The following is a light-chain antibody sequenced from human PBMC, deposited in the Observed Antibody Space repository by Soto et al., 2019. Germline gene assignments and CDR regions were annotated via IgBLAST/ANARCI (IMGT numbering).Light chain of an antibody. CDR1: QSIRNS. Sequence: EIVLTQSPATLYFSPGEIANLCCXXXQSIRNSLAWYQQKPGQAPRLLIYDASNRATGIPARFSGSGSGTDFTLTISSLEPEDFAVYYCQQRGEWPPGATFGQGTRLEI. CDR2: DAS. CDR3: QQRGEWPPGAT. V-gene: IGKV3-11*01. J-gene: IGKJ5*01.